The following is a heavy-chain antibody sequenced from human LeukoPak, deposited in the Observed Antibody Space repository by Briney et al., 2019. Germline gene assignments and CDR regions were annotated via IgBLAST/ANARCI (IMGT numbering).Heavy chain of an antibody. CDR1: GFTFSSYA. CDR2: ISSNGGST. CDR3: AKAPITMIVVVIN. J-gene: IGHJ4*02. Sequence: PGGSLRLSCSASGFTFSSYAMHWVRQAPGKGLEYVSAISSNGGSTYYADSVKGRFTISRDNSKNTLYLQMNSLRAEDTAVYYCAKAPITMIVVVINWGQGTLVTVSS. D-gene: IGHD3-22*01. V-gene: IGHV3-64*04.